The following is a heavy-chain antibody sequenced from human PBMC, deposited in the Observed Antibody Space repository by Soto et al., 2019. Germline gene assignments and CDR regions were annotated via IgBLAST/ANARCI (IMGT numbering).Heavy chain of an antibody. CDR2: INPSSGST. J-gene: IGHJ6*02. CDR3: AREPMAVAGQYHYYGMDV. D-gene: IGHD6-19*01. CDR1: GYTFTRYY. Sequence: ASVKVSCKASGYTFTRYYIHWVRQAPGQGLEWMGIINPSSGSTTYAQKFQGRVTMTRDTSTSTVYMELSSQRSEDTAVYYCAREPMAVAGQYHYYGMDVWGQGTTVTVSS. V-gene: IGHV1-46*01.